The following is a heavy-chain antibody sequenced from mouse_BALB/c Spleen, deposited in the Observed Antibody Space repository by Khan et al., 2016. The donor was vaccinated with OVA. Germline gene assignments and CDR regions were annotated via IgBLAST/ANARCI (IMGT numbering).Heavy chain of an antibody. CDR2: INYSGNT. Sequence: EVQLQESGPGLVKPSQSLSLTCTVTGYSITSEYAWIWIRHFPGNKLEWMGYINYSGNTRYNPSLKSRISITRDTSKNQFFLQLNSVTTEDTATYYCTRKDYYDYDPFPYWGQGTLVTVSA. V-gene: IGHV3-2*02. D-gene: IGHD2-4*01. CDR1: GYSITSEYA. CDR3: TRKDYYDYDPFPY. J-gene: IGHJ3*01.